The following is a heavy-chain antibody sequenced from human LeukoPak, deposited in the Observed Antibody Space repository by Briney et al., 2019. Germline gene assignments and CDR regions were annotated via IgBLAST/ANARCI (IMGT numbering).Heavy chain of an antibody. Sequence: ESGPTLVHPTQPLTLTFTFSGFSLSTRGVGVGWIRQPPGKALEWLTLIYWNDDKRYSPSLKSRLTITKDTSKNQVVLTMTNMDPVDTATYYCAHRPGYCSGGSCYIYYYYGMDVWGQGTTVTVSS. CDR1: GFSLSTRGVG. CDR3: AHRPGYCSGGSCYIYYYYGMDV. V-gene: IGHV2-5*01. D-gene: IGHD2-15*01. CDR2: IYWNDDK. J-gene: IGHJ6*02.